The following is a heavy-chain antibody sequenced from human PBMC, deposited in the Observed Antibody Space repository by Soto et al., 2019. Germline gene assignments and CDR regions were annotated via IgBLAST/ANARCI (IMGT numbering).Heavy chain of an antibody. CDR3: ARQIYDSDTGPNFQYYFDS. J-gene: IGHJ4*02. V-gene: IGHV5-10-1*01. Sequence: GGSLKISCKGSGYSFAGYWITWVRQKPWKGLEWMGRIDPSDSQTYYSPSFRGHVTISVTKSITTVFLQWSSLRASDTAMYYCARQIYDSDTGPNFQYYFDSWGQGTPVTVSS. CDR1: GYSFAGYW. D-gene: IGHD3-22*01. CDR2: IDPSDSQT.